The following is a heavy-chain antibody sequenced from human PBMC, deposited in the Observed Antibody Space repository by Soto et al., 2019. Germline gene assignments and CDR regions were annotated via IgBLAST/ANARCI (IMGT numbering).Heavy chain of an antibody. D-gene: IGHD2-15*01. CDR1: GYTFTKYW. V-gene: IGHV5-51*01. CDR3: ARLGFCSGDYCYAKVHALNNWFDP. J-gene: IGHJ5*02. CDR2: IFPDDSDT. Sequence: PGESLKISCEASGYTFTKYWVVWVRQMPGKGLEWMGIIFPDDSDTRYNPSFQGQVTISADKSINTAYLHWSSLKASDTAIYYCARLGFCSGDYCYAKVHALNNWFDPWGQGTLVTVSS.